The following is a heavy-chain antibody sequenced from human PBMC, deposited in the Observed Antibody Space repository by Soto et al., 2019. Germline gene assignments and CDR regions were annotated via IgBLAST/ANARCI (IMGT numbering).Heavy chain of an antibody. J-gene: IGHJ4*02. CDR2: IYSTGST. CDR3: ARENGRYTTYEIDY. Sequence: SETLSLTCTVSGGSISGYYWSWIRQTPGKGLEWIGYIYSTGSTNYNPSLKTRVTISIDTSQNRFSLKLTSVTAADTAVYFCARENGRYTTYEIDYWGQGTLVTVSS. CDR1: GGSISGYY. V-gene: IGHV4-59*01. D-gene: IGHD5-12*01.